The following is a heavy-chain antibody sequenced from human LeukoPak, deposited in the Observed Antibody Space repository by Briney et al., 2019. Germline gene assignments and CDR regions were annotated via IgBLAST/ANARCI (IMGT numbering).Heavy chain of an antibody. CDR3: ARAPVVVPTALRSLYYYYMDV. CDR1: GGSISSSSYY. Sequence: SETLSLTCTVSGGSISSSSYYWGWVRQPPGKGLEWIGSIYYSGSTYYNPSLKSRVTISVDRSKNQFSLNLTSVTAADTAVYFCARAPVVVPTALRSLYYYYMDVWGKGTTVTVSS. CDR2: IYYSGST. V-gene: IGHV4-39*07. D-gene: IGHD2-2*01. J-gene: IGHJ6*03.